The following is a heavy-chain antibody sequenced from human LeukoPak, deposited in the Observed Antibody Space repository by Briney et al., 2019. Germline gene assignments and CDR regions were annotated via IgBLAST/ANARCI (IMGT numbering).Heavy chain of an antibody. CDR3: ARARDYGDYEFDY. V-gene: IGHV3-48*01. D-gene: IGHD4-17*01. CDR1: GFTFSSYG. J-gene: IGHJ4*02. Sequence: PGGSLRLSCAASGFTFSSYGMHWVRQAPGKGLEWVSYISSSSSTIYYADSVKGRFTISRDNAKNSLYLQMNSLRAEDTAVYYCARARDYGDYEFDYWGQGTLVTVSS. CDR2: ISSSSSTI.